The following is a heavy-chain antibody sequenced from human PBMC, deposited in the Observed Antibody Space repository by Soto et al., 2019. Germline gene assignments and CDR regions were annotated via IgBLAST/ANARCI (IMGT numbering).Heavy chain of an antibody. J-gene: IGHJ4*02. Sequence: GGSPRLSCAASGFTFSRYVMTWVRQAPGKGLEWVSGISGSGGSTYYADSVKGRFTISRDNSKNTLYLQMNSLRAEDTAVYYCAKDLTSSSYYYDSSGYPFDYWGQGTLVTVSS. CDR1: GFTFSRYV. D-gene: IGHD3-22*01. CDR2: ISGSGGST. V-gene: IGHV3-23*01. CDR3: AKDLTSSSYYYDSSGYPFDY.